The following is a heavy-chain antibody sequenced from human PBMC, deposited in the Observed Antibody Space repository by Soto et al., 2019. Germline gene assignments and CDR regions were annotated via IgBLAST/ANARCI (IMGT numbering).Heavy chain of an antibody. CDR3: ARETGLRAEAFDI. CDR2: IYYSGST. Sequence: QVQLQESGPGLVKPSQTLSLTCTVSGGSISSGGYYWSWIRQHPGKGLEWIGYIYYSGSTYYNPSLKSRVTISVDTSKNQCSLKLSSVTAADTAVYYCARETGLRAEAFDIWGQGTMVTVSS. CDR1: GGSISSGGYY. D-gene: IGHD4-17*01. V-gene: IGHV4-31*03. J-gene: IGHJ3*02.